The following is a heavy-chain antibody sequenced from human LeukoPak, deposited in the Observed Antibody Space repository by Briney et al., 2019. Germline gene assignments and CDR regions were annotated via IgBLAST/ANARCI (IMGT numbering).Heavy chain of an antibody. D-gene: IGHD2-2*01. J-gene: IGHJ6*02. CDR2: ISYDGSNK. Sequence: SGGSLSLSCAASGFTFSSYGMHWVRQAPGKGLEWVAVISYDGSNKYYADSVKGRFTISRDNSKNTLYLQMNSLRAEDTAVYYCVSSAADYFYGMDVWGQGTTVTVSS. CDR1: GFTFSSYG. V-gene: IGHV3-30*03. CDR3: VSSAADYFYGMDV.